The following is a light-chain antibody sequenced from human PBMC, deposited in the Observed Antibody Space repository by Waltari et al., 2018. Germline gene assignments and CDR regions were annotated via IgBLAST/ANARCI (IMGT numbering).Light chain of an antibody. CDR3: QVWDTGSDHVI. V-gene: IGLV3-21*04. CDR2: YDA. CDR1: NIGSIS. J-gene: IGLJ2*01. Sequence: SYVLTQPPSVSVAPGETARTSRGGNNIGSISVHWYQQKAGPAPVLVMSYDADRPSGIPERFSGSNSGNTATLTINRVEVGDEADYYCQVWDTGSDHVIFGGGTKLTV.